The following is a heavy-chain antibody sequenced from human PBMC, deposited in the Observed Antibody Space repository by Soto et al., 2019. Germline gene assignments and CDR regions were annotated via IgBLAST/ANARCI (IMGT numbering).Heavy chain of an antibody. Sequence: PSETLSLTCAASGGSISSGGYSWSWIRQPPGKGLEWIGYIYHSGSTYYNPSLKSRVTISVDRSKNQFSLKLSSVTAADTAVYYCASHLDYYDSSAYNYGENYSGQGTLVTVSS. CDR1: GGSISSGGYS. V-gene: IGHV4-30-2*01. CDR3: ASHLDYYDSSAYNYGENY. D-gene: IGHD3-22*01. CDR2: IYHSGST. J-gene: IGHJ4*02.